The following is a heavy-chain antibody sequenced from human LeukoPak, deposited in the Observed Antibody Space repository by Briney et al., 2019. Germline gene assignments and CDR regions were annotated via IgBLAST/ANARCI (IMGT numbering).Heavy chain of an antibody. Sequence: PGGSLRLSCAASGFTFSSYAMSWFRQAPGKGLEWVGFIRSKAYGGTTEYAASVKGRFTISRDDSKSIAYLQMNSLKTEDTAVYYCTRDDYDTSDYWGQGTLVTVSS. CDR1: GFTFSSYA. V-gene: IGHV3-49*03. CDR2: IRSKAYGGTT. CDR3: TRDDYDTSDY. J-gene: IGHJ4*02. D-gene: IGHD3-9*01.